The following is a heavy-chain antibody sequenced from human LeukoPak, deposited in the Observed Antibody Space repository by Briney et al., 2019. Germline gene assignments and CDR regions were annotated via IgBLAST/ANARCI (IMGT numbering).Heavy chain of an antibody. D-gene: IGHD3-16*01. CDR3: ARGPAGEAYFDY. CDR1: GDSISSNYW. Sequence: PSETLSLTCAVSGDSISSNYWWSWVRQAPGKGLEWVANIKQDGSEKYYVDSVKGRFTISRDNAKNSLYLQMNSLRAEDTAVYYCARGPAGEAYFDYWGQGTMVTVSS. V-gene: IGHV3-7*01. J-gene: IGHJ4*03. CDR2: IKQDGSEK.